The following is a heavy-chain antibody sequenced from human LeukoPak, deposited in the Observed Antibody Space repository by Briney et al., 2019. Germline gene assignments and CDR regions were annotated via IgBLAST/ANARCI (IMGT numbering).Heavy chain of an antibody. CDR2: ISSSSIYI. V-gene: IGHV3-21*01. J-gene: IGHJ4*02. Sequence: GGSLRLSCAASGFTFSSHSMNWVRQAPGKGLEWVSSISSSSIYIYYADSMKGRFTISRDNAKNSLYLQINSLRVEDTAVYYCARDGAAAGTFDYWGQGTLVTVSS. CDR3: ARDGAAAGTFDY. D-gene: IGHD6-13*01. CDR1: GFTFSSHS.